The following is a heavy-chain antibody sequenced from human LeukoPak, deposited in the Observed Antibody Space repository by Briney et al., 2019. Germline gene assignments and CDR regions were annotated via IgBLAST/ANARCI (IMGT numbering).Heavy chain of an antibody. Sequence: SETLSLTCAVSGYSISSGYYWGWIRQPPGKGLEWIGSIYHSGSTYYNPSFKSRVTISVDTSKNQFSLKLSSVTAADTAVYYCARVGPRGSYGFDYWGQGTLVTVSS. CDR3: ARVGPRGSYGFDY. V-gene: IGHV4-38-2*01. D-gene: IGHD5-18*01. CDR1: GYSISSGYY. J-gene: IGHJ4*02. CDR2: IYHSGST.